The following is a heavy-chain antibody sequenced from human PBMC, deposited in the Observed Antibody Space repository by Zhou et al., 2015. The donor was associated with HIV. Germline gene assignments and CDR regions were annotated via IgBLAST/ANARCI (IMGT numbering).Heavy chain of an antibody. CDR3: AKDPGPGMVTFGGLIGPYFFDN. CDR1: GFNFNNYA. J-gene: IGHJ4*02. CDR2: ISDKGGTA. Sequence: EVQLVESGGDLVQPGGSLRLSCAASGFNFNNYAMSWVRQAPGKGLEWVSTISDKGGTAYYADSVKGRFAISRDSSESTLYLQMHSVRAEDTATYYCAKDPGPGMVTFGGLIGPYFFDNWGQGTLVTVSS. D-gene: IGHD3-16*02. V-gene: IGHV3-23*04.